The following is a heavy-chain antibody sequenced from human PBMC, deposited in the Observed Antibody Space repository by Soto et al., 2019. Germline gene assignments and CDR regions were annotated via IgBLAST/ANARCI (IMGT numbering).Heavy chain of an antibody. CDR3: ARDNLHYDFWSGLDY. D-gene: IGHD3-3*01. CDR2: INPSGGST. CDR1: GYTFTSYY. V-gene: IGHV1-46*01. Sequence: ASVKVSCKASGYTFTSYYMHWVRQAPGQGLEWMGIINPSGGSTSYAQKFQGRVTITRDTSASTAYMELSSLRSEDTAVYYCARDNLHYDFWSGLDYWGQGTLVTVSS. J-gene: IGHJ4*02.